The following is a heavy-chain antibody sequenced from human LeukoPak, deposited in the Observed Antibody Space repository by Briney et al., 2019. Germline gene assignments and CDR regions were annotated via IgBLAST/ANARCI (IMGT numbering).Heavy chain of an antibody. D-gene: IGHD3-16*02. V-gene: IGHV3-23*01. Sequence: GGSLRLSCAASGFTFSSYAMTWVRQAPGKGLEWVSTISDTGGSTYYADSVKGRFTISRDNSKNTLYLQMNSLRAEDTAVYFCAKDFSTDDYLWGSYRAFDYWGQGTLVTVSS. J-gene: IGHJ4*02. CDR3: AKDFSTDDYLWGSYRAFDY. CDR2: ISDTGGST. CDR1: GFTFSSYA.